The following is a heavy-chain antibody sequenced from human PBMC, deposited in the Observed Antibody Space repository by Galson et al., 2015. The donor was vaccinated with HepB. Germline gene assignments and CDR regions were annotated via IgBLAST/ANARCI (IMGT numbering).Heavy chain of an antibody. J-gene: IGHJ3*02. CDR1: GFTFSSYG. V-gene: IGHV3-33*01. CDR3: ARAGLLYCSSTSCYTDAFDI. CDR2: IWYDGSNK. D-gene: IGHD2-2*02. Sequence: SLRLSCAASGFTFSSYGMHWVRQAPGKGLEWVAVIWYDGSNKYYADSVKGRFTISRDNSKNTLYLQMNSLRAEDTAVYYCARAGLLYCSSTSCYTDAFDIWGQGTMVTVSS.